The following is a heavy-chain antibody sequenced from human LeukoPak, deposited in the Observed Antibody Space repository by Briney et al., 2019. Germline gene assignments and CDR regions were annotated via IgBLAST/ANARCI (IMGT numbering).Heavy chain of an antibody. J-gene: IGHJ4*02. CDR3: ARSRLLAPPYYDSSGYYAYFDY. V-gene: IGHV3-7*01. D-gene: IGHD3-22*01. CDR2: IKQDGSEK. Sequence: PGGSLRLSCAASGFTFSSYWMSWARQAPGKGLEWVANIKQDGSEKYYVDPVKGRFTISRDNAKNSLYLQMNSLRAEDTAVYFCARSRLLAPPYYDSSGYYAYFDYWGQGTLVTVSS. CDR1: GFTFSSYW.